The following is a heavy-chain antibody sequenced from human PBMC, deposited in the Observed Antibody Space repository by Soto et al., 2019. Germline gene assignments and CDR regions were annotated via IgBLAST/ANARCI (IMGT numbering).Heavy chain of an antibody. CDR3: ARVYSSSSLYYYYYMDF. V-gene: IGHV3-23*01. J-gene: IGHJ6*03. Sequence: EVQLLEAGGGLVPPGGSLSVSCAASGFTFSNYVMSWVRQAPGKGLEWVSAISDSGGSTYYADSVKGRFTISRDNSKNTLYRQMSSLRPDDTAGFYCARVYSSSSLYYYYYMDFWGKGTTVTVSS. D-gene: IGHD6-6*01. CDR1: GFTFSNYV. CDR2: ISDSGGST.